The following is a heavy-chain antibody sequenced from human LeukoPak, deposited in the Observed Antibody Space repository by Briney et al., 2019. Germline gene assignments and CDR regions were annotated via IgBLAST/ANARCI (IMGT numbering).Heavy chain of an antibody. Sequence: ASVKVSCKASGYTFNGHHIHWVRRAPGQGLEWMGWINPNSGGTNYAQNFQGRVTMTRDTSISTACMELLRLRSDDTAVYYCARGIYNDYWGQGTLVTVSS. D-gene: IGHD3-10*01. V-gene: IGHV1-2*02. CDR1: GYTFNGHH. J-gene: IGHJ4*02. CDR2: INPNSGGT. CDR3: ARGIYNDY.